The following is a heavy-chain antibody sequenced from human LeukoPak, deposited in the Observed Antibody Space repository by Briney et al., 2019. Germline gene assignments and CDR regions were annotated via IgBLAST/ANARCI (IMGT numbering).Heavy chain of an antibody. Sequence: SQTLSLTCTVSGASISSGANYWGWIRQHPGKGLEWIGYIYYRGSTYYSPSLKSRVTISLDTSKNQFSLNLASVTAADTAVYYCARAGRYGGYEDYWGRGTLVTVSS. J-gene: IGHJ4*02. CDR1: GASISSGANY. CDR2: IYYRGST. CDR3: ARAGRYGGYEDY. D-gene: IGHD5-12*01. V-gene: IGHV4-31*03.